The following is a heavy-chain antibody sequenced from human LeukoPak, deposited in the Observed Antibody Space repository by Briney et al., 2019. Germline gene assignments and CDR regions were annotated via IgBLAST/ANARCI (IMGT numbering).Heavy chain of an antibody. CDR3: ARDTGYYYGSGSYYWFDP. J-gene: IGHJ5*02. D-gene: IGHD3-10*01. CDR1: GFTFSSYS. Sequence: PGGSLRLSCAASGFTFSSYSMNWVRQAPGKGLEWVSSISSSSSYIYYADSVKGRFTISRDNAKNSLYLQMNSLRAEDTAVYYCARDTGYYYGSGSYYWFDPWGQGTLVTVSS. V-gene: IGHV3-21*01. CDR2: ISSSSSYI.